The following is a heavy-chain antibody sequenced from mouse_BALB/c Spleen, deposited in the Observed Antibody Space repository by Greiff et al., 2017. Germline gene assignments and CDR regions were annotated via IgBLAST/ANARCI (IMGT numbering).Heavy chain of an antibody. D-gene: IGHD1-1*01. CDR1: GYSITSGYY. V-gene: IGHV3-6*02. CDR3: ARDIDYGSLDY. Sequence: EVQLQQSGPGLVKPSQSLSLTCSVTGYSITSGYYWNWIRQFPGNKLEWMGYISYDGSNNYNPSLKNRISITRDTSKNQFFLKLNSVTTEDTATYYCARDIDYGSLDYWGQGTSVTVSS. J-gene: IGHJ4*01. CDR2: ISYDGSN.